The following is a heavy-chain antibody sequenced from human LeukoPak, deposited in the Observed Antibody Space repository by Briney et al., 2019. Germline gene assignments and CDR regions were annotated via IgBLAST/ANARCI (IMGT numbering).Heavy chain of an antibody. J-gene: IGHJ4*02. D-gene: IGHD3-22*01. CDR3: ARDLAYYYDNYYD. Sequence: GGSLRLSCAASGFTFNIYSMNWVRQAPGKGLEWVSSIDSSSGYMYYADSVKGRFTISRDNAKNSLYLHMNSLRAEDTAVYYCARDLAYYYDNYYDWGQGTLVTVSS. CDR2: IDSSSGYM. V-gene: IGHV3-21*01. CDR1: GFTFNIYS.